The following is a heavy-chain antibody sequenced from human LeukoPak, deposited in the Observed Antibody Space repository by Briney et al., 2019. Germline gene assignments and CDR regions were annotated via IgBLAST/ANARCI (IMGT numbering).Heavy chain of an antibody. J-gene: IGHJ4*02. D-gene: IGHD3-16*01. CDR3: VRDHNYAFDY. CDR2: SQSLTGTT. Sequence: GGSLTLSCAVSGFTFSSYSMNWVRQAPGEWLGWVSSSQSLTGTTSDAVSGEGRFTIASDNAKNSLYLQMNSLRDEDTAAYYCVRDHNYAFDYWGRGTLVTVSS. V-gene: IGHV3-48*02. CDR1: GFTFSSYS.